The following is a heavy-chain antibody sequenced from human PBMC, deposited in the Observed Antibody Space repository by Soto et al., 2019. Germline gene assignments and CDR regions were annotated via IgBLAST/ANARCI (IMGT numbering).Heavy chain of an antibody. CDR1: GFTFSSYG. D-gene: IGHD3-10*02. CDR3: ARDSAVTMSPYNWFDP. Sequence: SLRLSCAASGFTFSSYGMHWVRQAPGKGLEWVAVIWYDGSNKYYADSVKGRFTISRDNSKNTLYLQMNSLRAEDTAVYYCARDSAVTMSPYNWFDPWGQGTLVTVSS. V-gene: IGHV3-33*01. J-gene: IGHJ5*02. CDR2: IWYDGSNK.